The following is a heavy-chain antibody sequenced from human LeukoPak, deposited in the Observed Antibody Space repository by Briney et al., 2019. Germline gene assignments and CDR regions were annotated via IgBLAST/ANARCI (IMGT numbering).Heavy chain of an antibody. D-gene: IGHD2-8*01. V-gene: IGHV1-24*01. CDR1: GYTLTELS. CDR3: ATRLGYCTNGVCSYCDY. CDR2: FDPEDGET. J-gene: IGHJ4*02. Sequence: ASVKVSCKVSGYTLTELSMHWVRQAPGKGLEWMGGFDPEDGETNYAQKFQGRVTMTEDISTDTDYMEVTRLRSEDRAVYYCATRLGYCTNGVCSYCDYWGQGTLVTVSS.